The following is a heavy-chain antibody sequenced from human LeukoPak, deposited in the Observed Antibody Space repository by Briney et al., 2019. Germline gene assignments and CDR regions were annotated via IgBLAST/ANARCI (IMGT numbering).Heavy chain of an antibody. CDR3: ARRLGYCSSTSCYGYYFDY. CDR2: INHSGST. Sequence: SETLSLTCAVSGGSINNYYWSWIRQPPGKGLEWIGEINHSGSTNYNPSLKSRVTISVDTSKNQFSLKLSSVTAADTAVYYCARRLGYCSSTSCYGYYFDYWGQGTLVTVSS. J-gene: IGHJ4*02. V-gene: IGHV4-34*01. D-gene: IGHD2-2*01. CDR1: GGSINNYY.